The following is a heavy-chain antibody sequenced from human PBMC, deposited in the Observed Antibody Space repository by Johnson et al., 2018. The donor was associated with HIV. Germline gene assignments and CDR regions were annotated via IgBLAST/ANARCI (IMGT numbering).Heavy chain of an antibody. CDR1: GAIVSSNY. V-gene: IGHV3-53*01. Sequence: VQLVESGGGLVQPGGSLRLSCAASGAIVSSNYMTWVRQAPGKGLEWVSMIYAGRRTDYADSVKGRFTVSRDDSRNTLYFQMNSLRVEDTAVYYCARASWVVYDYRAFDIWGQGTMVTVSS. CDR3: ARASWVVYDYRAFDI. D-gene: IGHD4-11*01. J-gene: IGHJ3*02. CDR2: IYAGRRT.